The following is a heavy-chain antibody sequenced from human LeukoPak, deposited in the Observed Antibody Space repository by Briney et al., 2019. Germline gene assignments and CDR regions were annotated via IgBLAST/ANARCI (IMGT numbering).Heavy chain of an antibody. CDR3: ARRRFRIEYCSSTSCYGAPPYFDY. V-gene: IGHV1-18*04. CDR1: GYTFTGYY. D-gene: IGHD2-2*01. Sequence: GASVKVSCKASGYTFTGYYMHWVRQAPGQGLEWMGWISAYNGNTNYAQKLQGRVTMTTDTSTSTAYMELRSLRSDDTAVYYCARRRFRIEYCSSTSCYGAPPYFDYWGQGTLVTVSS. CDR2: ISAYNGNT. J-gene: IGHJ4*02.